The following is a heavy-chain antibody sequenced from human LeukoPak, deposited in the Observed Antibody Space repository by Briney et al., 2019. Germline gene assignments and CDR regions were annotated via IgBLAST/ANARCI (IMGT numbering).Heavy chain of an antibody. D-gene: IGHD3-22*01. Sequence: PGGSLRLSCAASGFTFSSYSMNWVRQAPGKGLEWVSAISGSGGSTYYADSVKGRFTISRDNSKNTLYLQMNSLRAEDTAVYYCAKHGGYYYDAFDIWGQGTMVTVSS. CDR1: GFTFSSYS. CDR3: AKHGGYYYDAFDI. J-gene: IGHJ3*02. CDR2: ISGSGGST. V-gene: IGHV3-23*01.